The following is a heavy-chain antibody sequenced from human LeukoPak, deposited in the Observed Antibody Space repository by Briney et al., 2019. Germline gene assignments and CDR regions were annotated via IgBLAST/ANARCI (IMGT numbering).Heavy chain of an antibody. J-gene: IGHJ4*02. D-gene: IGHD4-17*01. CDR1: GFTFSSYA. Sequence: GRSLRLSCAASGFTFSSYAMHWVRQAPGKGLEWVTVISYDGSNKYYADSVKGRFTISRDNSKNTLYLQMNSLRAEDTAVYYCAREGTTTATIDYWGQGTLVTVTS. CDR3: AREGTTTATIDY. CDR2: ISYDGSNK. V-gene: IGHV3-30-3*01.